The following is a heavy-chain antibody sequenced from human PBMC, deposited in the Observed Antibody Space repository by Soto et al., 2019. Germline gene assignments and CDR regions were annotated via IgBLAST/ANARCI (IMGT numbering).Heavy chain of an antibody. V-gene: IGHV3-23*01. CDR3: AKGRTFFDF. Sequence: EVHVLESGGGLVQPGGSLRLSCAASGFAFSDYAMTWVRQAPGKGLEWVSDISDGDGATHYADSVKGRFTISRDDSKNTLYLQMDSLRAEDAAVYYCAKGRTFFDFWGQGTLVTVSS. D-gene: IGHD3-16*01. J-gene: IGHJ4*02. CDR2: ISDGDGAT. CDR1: GFAFSDYA.